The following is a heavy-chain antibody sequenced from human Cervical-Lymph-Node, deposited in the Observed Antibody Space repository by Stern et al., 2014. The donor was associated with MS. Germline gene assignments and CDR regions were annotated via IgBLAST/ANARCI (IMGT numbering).Heavy chain of an antibody. CDR3: ARGELKEGLVRGMDV. V-gene: IGHV1-69*01. D-gene: IGHD1-26*01. J-gene: IGHJ6*02. CDR2: VIPIFGTA. CDR1: GGTFSSYA. Sequence: VQLVESAAEVKKPGSSVKVSCKASGGTFSSYAISWGRQAPGQGLEWMGGVIPIFGTANYAQKFQGRVTITADESTSTAYMELSSLRSEDTAVYYCARGELKEGLVRGMDVWGQGTTVTVSS.